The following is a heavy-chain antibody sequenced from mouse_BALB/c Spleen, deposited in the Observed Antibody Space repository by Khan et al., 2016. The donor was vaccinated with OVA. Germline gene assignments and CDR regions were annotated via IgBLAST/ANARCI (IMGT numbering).Heavy chain of an antibody. CDR2: IYWDDHK. CDR3: ARSRDCYFDY. V-gene: IGHV8-12*01. CDR1: GFSLSISGMG. J-gene: IGHJ2*01. Sequence: QVPLKESGPGILQPSQTLSLTCSFSGFSLSISGMGVSWIRQPSGKGLEWLAHIYWDDHKRYNPSLKRRLTISKDASSNQVFLKITSVEIVDTATYYCARSRDCYFDYWGQGTTLTVSS.